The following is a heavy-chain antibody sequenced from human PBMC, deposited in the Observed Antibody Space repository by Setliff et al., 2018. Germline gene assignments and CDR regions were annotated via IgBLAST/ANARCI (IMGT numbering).Heavy chain of an antibody. CDR2: TIPIFGST. J-gene: IGHJ6*03. D-gene: IGHD5-18*01. Sequence: GASVKVSCKASGGTFSSYGVTWVRQAPGQGLEWMGGTIPIFGSTNYAQQLQGRVTIITDESTSTAYMELTSLRTEDTAVYYCAREGVDTRSSTDYRYYMDVWGKGTTVTVSS. V-gene: IGHV1-69*05. CDR1: GGTFSSYG. CDR3: AREGVDTRSSTDYRYYMDV.